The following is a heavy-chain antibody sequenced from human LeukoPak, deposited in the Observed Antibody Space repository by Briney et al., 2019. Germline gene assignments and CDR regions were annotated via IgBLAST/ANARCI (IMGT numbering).Heavy chain of an antibody. J-gene: IGHJ4*02. D-gene: IGHD3-10*01. CDR2: ISAYNGNT. V-gene: IGHV1-18*01. Sequence: ASVKVSCKASGYTFTSYGISWVRQAPGQGLEWMGWISAYNGNTNYAQKFQGRVTMTRDTSISTAYMELSRLRSDDTAVYYCARGLLWFGELSPMDYWGQGTLVTVSS. CDR3: ARGLLWFGELSPMDY. CDR1: GYTFTSYG.